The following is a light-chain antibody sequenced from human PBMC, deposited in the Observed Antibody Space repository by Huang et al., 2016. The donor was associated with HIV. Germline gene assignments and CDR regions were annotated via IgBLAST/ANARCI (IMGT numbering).Light chain of an antibody. J-gene: IGKJ2*01. CDR2: GAS. CDR3: QQTYSAPWT. Sequence: DIQMTQSPSSLSASVGDRVSITCRASKSISSSLNWYQHKSGKAPQLLIYGASNLQSGVPSMFSGSGHGTYYTLTISSLQPEDFVTYYCQQTYSAPWTFGQGTKLQIK. CDR1: KSISSS. V-gene: IGKV1-39*01.